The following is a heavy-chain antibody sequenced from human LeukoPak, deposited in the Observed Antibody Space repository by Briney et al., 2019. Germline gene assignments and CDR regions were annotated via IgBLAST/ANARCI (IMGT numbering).Heavy chain of an antibody. CDR1: GFTVSTYY. Sequence: PGGSLRLSCAASGFTVSTYYMTWVRQAPGQGLEWVAYISSTGNTVHYAGSVKGRFTISRDNAKNSLYLQMNRLRAEDTAVYYCTKETPQMDVWGKGTTVIVSS. V-gene: IGHV3-11*04. D-gene: IGHD2-15*01. CDR2: ISSTGNTV. CDR3: TKETPQMDV. J-gene: IGHJ6*04.